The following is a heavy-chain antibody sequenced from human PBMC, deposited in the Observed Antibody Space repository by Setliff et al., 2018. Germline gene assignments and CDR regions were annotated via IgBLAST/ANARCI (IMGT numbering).Heavy chain of an antibody. V-gene: IGHV4-39*07. CDR2: TYYSGNT. Sequence: PSETLSLTCTVSGASVSGNSYYWGWIRQPPGKGLEWIASTYYSGNTYYNPSLKSRVTISVDTSKNQFSLKLTSVTAADTAVYYCARAPRYFDPTGSYFDLWGQGTLVTVSS. CDR1: GASVSGNSYY. CDR3: ARAPRYFDPTGSYFDL. D-gene: IGHD3-22*01. J-gene: IGHJ4*02.